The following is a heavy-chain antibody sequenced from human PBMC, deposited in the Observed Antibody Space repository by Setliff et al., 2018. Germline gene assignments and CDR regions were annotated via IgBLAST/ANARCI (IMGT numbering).Heavy chain of an antibody. D-gene: IGHD3-3*01. CDR1: GGTFSSYD. J-gene: IGHJ3*02. Sequence: SVKVSCKASGGTFSSYDISWVRQAPGQGLGWMGRIIPIFGTANYAQKFQGRVTITADKPTSTAYMELSRLRSEDTAVYYCAISTIFGVVSPTPDAFDIWGQGTMVTVSS. CDR2: IIPIFGTA. V-gene: IGHV1-69*06. CDR3: AISTIFGVVSPTPDAFDI.